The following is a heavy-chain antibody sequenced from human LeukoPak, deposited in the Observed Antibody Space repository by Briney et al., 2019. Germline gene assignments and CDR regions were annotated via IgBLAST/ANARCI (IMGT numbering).Heavy chain of an antibody. D-gene: IGHD3-9*01. J-gene: IGHJ4*02. CDR3: AKVLAGYYAPFDY. Sequence: PGGSLRLSCAASGFTFISYAMSWVRQAPGKGLEWVSAISGSGATTYYADSMKGRFTISRDNSRNTLFLQMNSLRAEDTAVYYCAKVLAGYYAPFDYWGQGTLVTVSS. V-gene: IGHV3-23*01. CDR2: ISGSGATT. CDR1: GFTFISYA.